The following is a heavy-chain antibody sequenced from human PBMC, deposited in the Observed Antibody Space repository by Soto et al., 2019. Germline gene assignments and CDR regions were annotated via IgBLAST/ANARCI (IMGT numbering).Heavy chain of an antibody. CDR3: ARRGSGSYYDY. CDR2: ISGSGGST. Sequence: EVQLLESGGGLVQPGGSLRLSCAASGFTFSSYAMRWVRQAPGKGLEWVSAISGSGGSTYYADSVKGRFTISRDNSKSTLYLQMNSLRAEDTAVYYGARRGSGSYYDYWGQGTLVTVSS. J-gene: IGHJ4*02. CDR1: GFTFSSYA. V-gene: IGHV3-23*01. D-gene: IGHD1-26*01.